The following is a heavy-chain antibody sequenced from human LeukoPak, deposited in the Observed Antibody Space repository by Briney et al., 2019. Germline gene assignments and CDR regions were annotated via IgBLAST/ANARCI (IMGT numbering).Heavy chain of an antibody. J-gene: IGHJ3*02. Sequence: SSETLSLTCTVSDGSISSYYWSWIRLPPGKGLEWIGYLSKSGNTNYSPSLKSRVTIFGDTSKNQFFLKLSSVTAADTAVYYCARARYVNSFYAFDIWGQGTLVTVSS. CDR2: LSKSGNT. D-gene: IGHD3-9*01. CDR1: DGSISSYY. V-gene: IGHV4-59*01. CDR3: ARARYVNSFYAFDI.